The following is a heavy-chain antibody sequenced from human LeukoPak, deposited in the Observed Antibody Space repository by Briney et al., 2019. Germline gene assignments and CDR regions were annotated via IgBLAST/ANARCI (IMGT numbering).Heavy chain of an antibody. Sequence: PSETLSLTCTVSGGSISSSSYYWGWIRQPPGKGLEWIGSIDYSGSTYYNPSLKSRVTISVDTSKNQFSLKLSSVTAADTAVYYCARHKQGQWLVSRYYMDVWGKGTTVTISS. D-gene: IGHD6-19*01. CDR2: IDYSGST. J-gene: IGHJ6*03. CDR1: GGSISSSSYY. V-gene: IGHV4-39*01. CDR3: ARHKQGQWLVSRYYMDV.